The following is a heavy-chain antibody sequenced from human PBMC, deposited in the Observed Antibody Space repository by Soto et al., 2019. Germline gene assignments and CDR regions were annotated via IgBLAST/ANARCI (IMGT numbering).Heavy chain of an antibody. CDR1: GFTFSSYA. CDR2: ISYDGSNK. CDR3: ARGREWAVPDAFDI. V-gene: IGHV3-30-3*01. J-gene: IGHJ3*02. Sequence: PGGSLRLSCAASGFTFSSYAMHWVRQAPGKGLEWVAVISYDGSNKYYADSVKGRFTISRDNSKNTLYLQMNSLRAEDTAVYYCARGREWAVPDAFDIWGQGTMVTVSS. D-gene: IGHD2-8*01.